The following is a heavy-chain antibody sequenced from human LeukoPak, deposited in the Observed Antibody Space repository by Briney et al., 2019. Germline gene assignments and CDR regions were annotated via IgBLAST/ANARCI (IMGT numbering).Heavy chain of an antibody. J-gene: IGHJ4*02. V-gene: IGHV3-66*02. Sequence: GGSLRLSCAAYGFTVSSNYMSWVRQAPGKGLEWVSVIYSGGSTYFADSVKGRFTISRDNSKNTLYLQMNSLRAEDTAVYYCAREILGDCSSTSCYLGYWGQGTLVTVSS. CDR1: GFTVSSNY. CDR2: IYSGGST. CDR3: AREILGDCSSTSCYLGY. D-gene: IGHD2-2*01.